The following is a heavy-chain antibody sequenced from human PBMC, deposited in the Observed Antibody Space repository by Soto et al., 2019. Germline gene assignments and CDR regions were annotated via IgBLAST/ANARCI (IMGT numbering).Heavy chain of an antibody. D-gene: IGHD4-17*01. CDR2: IWYDGSNK. V-gene: IGHV3-33*01. J-gene: IGHJ6*02. CDR3: ARDTVTLSYYYYGMDV. Sequence: QVQLVESGGGVVQPGRSLRLSCAASGFTFSSYGMHWVRQAPGKGLEWVAVIWYDGSNKYYADSVKGRFTISRDNSKNTLYLQMNSLRAEDTAVYYGARDTVTLSYYYYGMDVWGQGTTVTVSS. CDR1: GFTFSSYG.